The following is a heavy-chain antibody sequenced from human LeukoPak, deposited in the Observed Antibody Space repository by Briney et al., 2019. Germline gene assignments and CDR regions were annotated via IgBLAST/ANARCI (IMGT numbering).Heavy chain of an antibody. J-gene: IGHJ3*02. CDR3: ARLRSAAFDI. CDR1: GGSISSYY. Sequence: SETLSLTCTVSGGSISSYYWSWIRQPPRRGLEWIGYIYYSGSTNYNPSLKSRVTISVDTSKNQFSLKLSSVTAADTAVYYCARLRSAAFDIWGQGTMVTVSS. CDR2: IYYSGST. V-gene: IGHV4-59*01. D-gene: IGHD4-17*01.